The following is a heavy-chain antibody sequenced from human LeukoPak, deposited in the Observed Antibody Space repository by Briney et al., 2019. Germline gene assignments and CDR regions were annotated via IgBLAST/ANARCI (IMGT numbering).Heavy chain of an antibody. Sequence: VASVKVSCKASGYTFTRYGVSWVRQAPGQGREWMGWISAYNGNTSYALNFQARVTMTTDTSTSTAYMELRSLRSDDTAVYYCARDGNYNILTGFYTYYFDYWGQGTLVTVSS. CDR2: ISAYNGNT. CDR1: GYTFTRYG. V-gene: IGHV1-18*01. D-gene: IGHD3-9*01. CDR3: ARDGNYNILTGFYTYYFDY. J-gene: IGHJ4*02.